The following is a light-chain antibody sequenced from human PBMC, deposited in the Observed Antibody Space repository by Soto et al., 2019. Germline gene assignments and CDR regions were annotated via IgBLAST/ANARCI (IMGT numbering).Light chain of an antibody. CDR3: QQYYTYPQT. CDR1: QGISSY. CDR2: AAS. Sequence: AIRMTQSPSSLSASTGDRVTITCRASQGISSYLAWYQQKPGKAPRLLICAASTLQSGVPSRFSGSGSGRDFTLTISCLQSEDFATYYCQQYYTYPQTFGQGTKVEIK. J-gene: IGKJ1*01. V-gene: IGKV1-8*01.